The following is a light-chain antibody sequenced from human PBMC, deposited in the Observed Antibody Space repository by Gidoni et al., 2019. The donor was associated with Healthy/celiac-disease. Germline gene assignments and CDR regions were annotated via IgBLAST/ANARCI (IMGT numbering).Light chain of an antibody. V-gene: IGKV3-11*01. CDR3: QQRSNWPPLT. J-gene: IGKJ4*01. CDR2: DAS. CDR1: QSVSSY. Sequence: EIVLTQSPATLSLSPGERANLSCRASQSVSSYLAWYQQTPGQAPRLLIYDASNRATGIPARFSGSGSGTDFTLTISSLDPEDFAVYYCQQRSNWPPLTFXGXTKVEIK.